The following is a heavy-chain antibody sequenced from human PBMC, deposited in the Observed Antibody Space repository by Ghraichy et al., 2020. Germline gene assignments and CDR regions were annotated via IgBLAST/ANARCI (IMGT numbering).Heavy chain of an antibody. CDR1: GAFISSYY. Sequence: SETLSLTCSVSGAFISSYYLTWIRQPPGKGLEWIRNIYDSGSTHYNPSVMRRVTISIDTSKSQFSLKLRSVTAADTAVYYCARIVIPGRLLDADYWGQGTLVTVSS. V-gene: IGHV4-59*01. J-gene: IGHJ4*02. CDR2: IYDSGST. CDR3: ARIVIPGRLLDADY. D-gene: IGHD2-21*01.